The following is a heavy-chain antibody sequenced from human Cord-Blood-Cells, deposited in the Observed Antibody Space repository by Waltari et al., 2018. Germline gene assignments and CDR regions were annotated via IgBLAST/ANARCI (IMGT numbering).Heavy chain of an antibody. CDR2: IKQDGSEK. D-gene: IGHD2-2*01. J-gene: IGHJ4*02. V-gene: IGHV3-7*01. CDR1: GFTFSSYW. CDR3: ARAHSVVVPAASDY. Sequence: EVQLVESGGGLVQPGGSLRLSCAASGFTFSSYWMSWVRQAPGKGLGWVANIKQDGSEKDVVESVKGAFTISRDNRKNSLYLQKNTLRGEDTALYYCARAHSVVVPAASDYWSQGTLVTVSS.